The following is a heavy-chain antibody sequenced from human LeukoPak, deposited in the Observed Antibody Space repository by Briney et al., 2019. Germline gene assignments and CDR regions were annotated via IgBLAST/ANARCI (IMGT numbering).Heavy chain of an antibody. CDR3: ARDTIGYYDFWSGYYTPGGAFDI. V-gene: IGHV4-4*08. CDR2: IYTSGST. J-gene: IGHJ3*02. Sequence: SETLSLTCTVSGGSITYYYWSWIRQPPGKGLEWIGRIYTSGSTNYNPSLKSRVTISVDTSKNQFSLKLSSVTAADTAVYYCARDTIGYYDFWSGYYTPGGAFDIWGQGTMVTVSS. D-gene: IGHD3-3*01. CDR1: GGSITYYY.